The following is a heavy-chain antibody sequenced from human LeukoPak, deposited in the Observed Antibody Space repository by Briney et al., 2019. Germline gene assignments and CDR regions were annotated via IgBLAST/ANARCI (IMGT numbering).Heavy chain of an antibody. Sequence: GGSLRLSCAASGFTFSSYAMSWVRQAPGKGLEWVSAISGSGGSTYYADSVKGRFTISRDNSKNTLYLQMNSLRAEDTAVYYCAKAPSNYYYDSSCLYYGDYFDYWGQGTLVTVSS. CDR3: AKAPSNYYYDSSCLYYGDYFDY. V-gene: IGHV3-23*01. CDR2: ISGSGGST. D-gene: IGHD3-22*01. CDR1: GFTFSSYA. J-gene: IGHJ4*02.